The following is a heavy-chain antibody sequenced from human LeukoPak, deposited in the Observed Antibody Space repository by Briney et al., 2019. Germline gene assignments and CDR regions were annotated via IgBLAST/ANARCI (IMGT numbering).Heavy chain of an antibody. V-gene: IGHV3-23*01. CDR1: GFTLSSYA. CDR3: AKADYYGSGSYYSFYMDV. CDR2: ISGSGGST. J-gene: IGHJ6*03. D-gene: IGHD3-10*01. Sequence: GGSLRLSCAASGFTLSSYAMSWVRQAPGKGLEWVSAISGSGGSTYYADSVKGRFTISRDNSKNTLYLQMNSLRAEDTAVYYCAKADYYGSGSYYSFYMDVWGKGTTVTVSS.